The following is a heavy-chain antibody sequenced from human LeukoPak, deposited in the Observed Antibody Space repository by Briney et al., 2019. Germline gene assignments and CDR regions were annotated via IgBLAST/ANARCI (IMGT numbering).Heavy chain of an antibody. V-gene: IGHV4-59*12. J-gene: IGHJ6*03. CDR3: ARDRPDYGDPNYYYYYYMDV. Sequence: SETLSLTCTVSGGSISSYYWSWIRQPPGKGLEWIGYIYYSGSTNYNPSLKSRVTISVDTSKNQFSLKLSSVTAADTAVYYCARDRPDYGDPNYYYYYYMDVWGKGTTVTVSS. D-gene: IGHD4-17*01. CDR1: GGSISSYY. CDR2: IYYSGST.